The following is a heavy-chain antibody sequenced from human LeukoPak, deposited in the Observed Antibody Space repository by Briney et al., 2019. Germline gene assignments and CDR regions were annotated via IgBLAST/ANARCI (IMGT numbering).Heavy chain of an antibody. CDR3: ASSRYPTSCNDY. D-gene: IGHD2-2*01. Sequence: GGSLRLSCAASGFTFSSYWMHWVRHAPGKGLVWVSRINSDGSSTSYADSVKGRFTISRDNAKNTLYLQMNSLRAEDTAVYYCASSRYPTSCNDYWGQGTLVTVSS. CDR1: GFTFSSYW. CDR2: INSDGSST. V-gene: IGHV3-74*01. J-gene: IGHJ4*02.